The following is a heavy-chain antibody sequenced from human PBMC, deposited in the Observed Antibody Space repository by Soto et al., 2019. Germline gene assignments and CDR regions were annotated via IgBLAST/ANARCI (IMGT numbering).Heavy chain of an antibody. D-gene: IGHD3-3*01. V-gene: IGHV1-18*01. CDR2: ISPYNGNT. Sequence: ASVKVSCKASGYTFTSYGINWVRQAPGQGLEWMGWISPYNGNTNYAQQFQGRVTMTTDTSTSTAYMELRSLESDDTAVYYCARISQSDFWSGYYYFFDYWGQGTLVTVSS. CDR1: GYTFTSYG. CDR3: ARISQSDFWSGYYYFFDY. J-gene: IGHJ4*02.